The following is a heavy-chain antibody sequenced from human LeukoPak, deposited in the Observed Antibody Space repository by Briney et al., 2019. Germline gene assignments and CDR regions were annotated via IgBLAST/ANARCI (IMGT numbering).Heavy chain of an antibody. J-gene: IGHJ1*01. CDR1: RFPFNTFA. V-gene: IGHV3-30-3*01. CDR2: ISSDGSNK. Sequence: GGSLRLSCAASRFPFNTFAMHWVRQAPGKGLEWVAVISSDGSNKKYGDSVKGRFTISRDNSKNTLYLQMNSLRAEDTAVYYCTSYRAEYFQHWGQGTLVTVSS. CDR3: TSYRAEYFQH.